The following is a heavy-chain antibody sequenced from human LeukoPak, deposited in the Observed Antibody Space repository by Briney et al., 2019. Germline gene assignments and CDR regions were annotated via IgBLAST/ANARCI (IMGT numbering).Heavy chain of an antibody. CDR3: ASHHYGYDAFDI. V-gene: IGHV4-30-2*01. Sequence: SETLSLTCAVSGGSISSGGYSWSWIRQPPGKGLEWIGYTYHSGSTYYNPSLKSRVTISVDRSKNQFSLKLSSVTAADTAVYYCASHHYGYDAFDIWGQGTMVTVSS. CDR1: GGSISSGGYS. CDR2: TYHSGST. J-gene: IGHJ3*02. D-gene: IGHD3-16*01.